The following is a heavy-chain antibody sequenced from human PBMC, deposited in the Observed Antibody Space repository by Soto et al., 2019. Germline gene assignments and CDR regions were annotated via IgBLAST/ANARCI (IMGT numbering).Heavy chain of an antibody. CDR3: AKEFRYYESRDYAFDI. CDR2: ISYDGNNK. CDR1: GFTFSTYG. V-gene: IGHV3-30*18. Sequence: QVQLVESGGGMVQPGRSLRLSCAASGFTFSTYGMHWVRQAPGKGLEWVALISYDGNNKYYADSVQGRFTISRDDSKNTLYVKMNSLRAGDTAVYHCAKEFRYYESRDYAFDIWGQGTMVTVCS. D-gene: IGHD3-3*01. J-gene: IGHJ3*02.